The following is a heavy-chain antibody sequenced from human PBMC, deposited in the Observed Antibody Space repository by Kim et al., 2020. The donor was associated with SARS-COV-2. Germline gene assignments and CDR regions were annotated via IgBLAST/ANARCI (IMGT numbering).Heavy chain of an antibody. CDR3: ARGRKYWGSSPGTKNWFDP. Sequence: SETLSLTCAVYGGSFSGYYWSWIRQPPGKGLEWIGEINHSGSTNYNPSLKSRVTISVDTSKNQFSLKLSSVTAADTAVYYCARGRKYWGSSPGTKNWFDPWGQGTLVTVSS. CDR1: GGSFSGYY. D-gene: IGHD6-13*01. J-gene: IGHJ5*02. CDR2: INHSGST. V-gene: IGHV4-34*01.